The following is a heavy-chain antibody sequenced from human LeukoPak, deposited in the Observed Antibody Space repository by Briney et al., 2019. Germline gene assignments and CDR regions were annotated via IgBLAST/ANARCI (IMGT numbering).Heavy chain of an antibody. CDR1: VGSNSRGGYY. CDR2: IYYSGGT. D-gene: IGHD3-10*01. J-gene: IGHJ3*02. Sequence: SQTLSLTCTFSVGSNSRGGYYWIWIRQSPGKGLECIGYIYYSGGTYYSPSLKSRVTISVDTSKNQFSLKLSSVTAADTAVYYCARAKYYYGSGFDAFDIWGQGTMVTVSS. V-gene: IGHV4-31*03. CDR3: ARAKYYYGSGFDAFDI.